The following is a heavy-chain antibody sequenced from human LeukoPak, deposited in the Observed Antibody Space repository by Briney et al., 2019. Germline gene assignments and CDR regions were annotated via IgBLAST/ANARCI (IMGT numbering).Heavy chain of an antibody. CDR3: ARGGYLSRTFDY. Sequence: GASVKLSCTASGSTFTSSGISWVRQAPGLGLGWMGWIRAYNGDTDYAQKVPGRVTINTDTSTSTAYMELRSLRSDGTSVYYCARGGYLSRTFDYWGEGALVTVSS. V-gene: IGHV1-18*01. CDR2: IRAYNGDT. D-gene: IGHD3-22*01. CDR1: GSTFTSSG. J-gene: IGHJ4*02.